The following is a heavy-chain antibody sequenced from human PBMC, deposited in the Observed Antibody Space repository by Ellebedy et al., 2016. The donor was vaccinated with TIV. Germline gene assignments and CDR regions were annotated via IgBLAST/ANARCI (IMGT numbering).Heavy chain of an antibody. CDR1: GFSLNTSGVG. D-gene: IGHD7-27*01. V-gene: IGHV2-5*02. CDR2: IYWDDDK. J-gene: IGHJ4*02. Sequence: SGPTLVKPTQTLTLTCTFSGFSLNTSGVGVGWIRQPPGKALEWLALIYWDDDKRYSPSLKRRLTITKDTSKNPVVLTMTNMDPADTATYYSAQANWGCFEYWGQGTLVTVSS. CDR3: AQANWGCFEY.